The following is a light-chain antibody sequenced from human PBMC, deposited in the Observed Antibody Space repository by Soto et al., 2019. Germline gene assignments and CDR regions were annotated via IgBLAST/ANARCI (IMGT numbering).Light chain of an antibody. J-gene: IGLJ1*01. CDR2: GNS. CDR3: QSYDSSPYV. CDR1: SSNIGAGYD. V-gene: IGLV1-40*01. Sequence: QSVLAQPPSVSGAPGQRVTISCTWSSSNIGAGYDVHWYQQLPGTAPKLLIYGNSNRPSGVPDRFSGSKSGTSASLAITGLQAEDEADYYCQSYDSSPYVFGTGTKVTVL.